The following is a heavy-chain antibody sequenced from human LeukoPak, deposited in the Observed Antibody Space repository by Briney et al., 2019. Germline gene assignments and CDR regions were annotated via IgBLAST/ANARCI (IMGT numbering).Heavy chain of an antibody. CDR3: ARHPTVVTWYFDL. J-gene: IGHJ2*01. CDR1: GGSISSGGYY. Sequence: PSETLSLTCTVSGGSISSGGYYWSWIRQHPGKGLEWIGYIYYSGSTYYNPSLKSRVTISVDTSKNQFSLKLSSVTAADTAVYYCARHPTVVTWYFDLWGRGTLVTVSS. V-gene: IGHV4-31*03. D-gene: IGHD4-23*01. CDR2: IYYSGST.